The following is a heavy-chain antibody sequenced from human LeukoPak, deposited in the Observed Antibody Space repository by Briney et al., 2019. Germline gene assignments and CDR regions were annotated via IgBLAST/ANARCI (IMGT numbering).Heavy chain of an antibody. Sequence: PSETLSLTCTVSGGSISSGDYYWSWIRQPPGKGLEWIGYIYYSGSTYYNPSLKSRVTISVDTSKNQFSLKLSSVTAADTAVYYCAGTDCGGPVFILAWGQGTMVTVSS. CDR2: IYYSGST. CDR3: AGTDCGGPVFILA. D-gene: IGHD4-23*01. J-gene: IGHJ3*01. CDR1: GGSISSGDYY. V-gene: IGHV4-30-4*08.